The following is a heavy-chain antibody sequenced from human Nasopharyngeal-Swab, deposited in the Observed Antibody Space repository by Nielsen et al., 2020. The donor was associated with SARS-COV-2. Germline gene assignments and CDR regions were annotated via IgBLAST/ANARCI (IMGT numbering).Heavy chain of an antibody. V-gene: IGHV3-48*03. CDR1: GFTFSSYE. J-gene: IGHJ4*02. CDR2: ISSSGSTI. CDR3: ARLGCSSTSCLSEFDY. Sequence: GGSLRLSCAASGFTFSSYEMNWVRQAPGKGLEWVSYISSSGSTIYYADSVKGRFTISRDNAKNSLYLQMNSLRAEDTAVYYCARLGCSSTSCLSEFDYWGQGTLVTVSS. D-gene: IGHD2-2*01.